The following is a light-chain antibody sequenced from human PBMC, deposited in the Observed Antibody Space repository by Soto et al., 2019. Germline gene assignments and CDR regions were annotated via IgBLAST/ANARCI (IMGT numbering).Light chain of an antibody. J-gene: IGLJ2*01. CDR2: EVS. Sequence: QSALTQPPSASGAPGQSVTISCTGTSSDVGGYNYVSWFQQHPGRAPKLMIYEVSKRPSGVPDRFSGSKSGNTASLTVSGLQAEDEADYFCTSYGATYIVLVGGGTKLPVL. CDR1: SSDVGGYNY. V-gene: IGLV2-8*01. CDR3: TSYGATYIVL.